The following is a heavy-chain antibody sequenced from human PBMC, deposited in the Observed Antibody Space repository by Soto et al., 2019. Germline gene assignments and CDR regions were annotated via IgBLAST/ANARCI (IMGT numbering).Heavy chain of an antibody. V-gene: IGHV1-18*01. D-gene: IGHD4-17*01. CDR1: GYTFTSYG. CDR3: AREGAADYGDFPFDY. CDR2: ISAYNGNT. J-gene: IGHJ4*02. Sequence: QLVQSGAEAKKPGASVKVSCKASGYTFTSYGITWVRQAPGQGLEWMGWISAYNGNTNYAQKLQGRVTMTTDTSTTTAYMELRSLRSDDTAVYYCAREGAADYGDFPFDYWGQGTLVTVSS.